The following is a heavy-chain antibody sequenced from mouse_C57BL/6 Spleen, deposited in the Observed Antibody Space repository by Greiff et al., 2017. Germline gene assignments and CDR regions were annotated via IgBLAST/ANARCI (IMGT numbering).Heavy chain of an antibody. CDR2: ISSGSSTI. Sequence: EVQRVESGGGLVKPGGSLKLSCAASGFTFSDYGMHWVRQAPEKGLEWVAYISSGSSTIYYADTVKGRFTISRDNAKNTLFLQMTSLRSEDTAMYYCARYDYDEGYYFDYWGQGTTLTVSS. CDR1: GFTFSDYG. J-gene: IGHJ2*01. CDR3: ARYDYDEGYYFDY. V-gene: IGHV5-17*01. D-gene: IGHD2-4*01.